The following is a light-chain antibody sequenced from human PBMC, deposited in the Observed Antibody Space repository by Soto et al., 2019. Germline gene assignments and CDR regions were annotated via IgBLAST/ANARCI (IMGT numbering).Light chain of an antibody. CDR3: QQYGPT. Sequence: EIVLTQSPGTLSLSPGESATLSCRASQSVSSTYLAWYQQKPGQAPRLLIYGASSRATDIPDRFSGSGSGTDFTLTISRLEPEDFAVYYCQQYGPTFGQGTKVEIK. CDR2: GAS. CDR1: QSVSSTY. V-gene: IGKV3-20*01. J-gene: IGKJ1*01.